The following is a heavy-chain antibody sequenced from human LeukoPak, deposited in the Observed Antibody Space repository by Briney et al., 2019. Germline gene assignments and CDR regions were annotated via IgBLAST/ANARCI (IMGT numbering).Heavy chain of an antibody. Sequence: GASVKVSCKASGYTFTGYYMHWVRQAPGQGLEWMGWINPNSGGTNYAQKFQGRVTMTRDTSISTAYMELSRLRSDDTAVYYCARDIGGGYCSGGSCRTLYYYYYYMDVWGKGTTVTVSS. CDR1: GYTFTGYY. D-gene: IGHD2-15*01. CDR2: INPNSGGT. CDR3: ARDIGGGYCSGGSCRTLYYYYYYMDV. V-gene: IGHV1-2*02. J-gene: IGHJ6*03.